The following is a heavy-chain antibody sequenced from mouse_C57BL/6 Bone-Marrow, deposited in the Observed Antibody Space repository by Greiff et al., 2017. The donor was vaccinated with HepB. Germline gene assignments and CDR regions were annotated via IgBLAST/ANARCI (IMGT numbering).Heavy chain of an antibody. Sequence: EVKLVESGVDLVKPGGSLKLSCAASGFTFSSYGMSWVRQTPDKRLEWVATISSGGSYTYYPDSVKGRFTISRDNAKNTLYLQMSSLKSEDTAMYYCARHPYYGSSYWGQGTTLTVSS. CDR2: ISSGGSYT. D-gene: IGHD1-1*01. CDR3: ARHPYYGSSY. CDR1: GFTFSSYG. J-gene: IGHJ2*01. V-gene: IGHV5-6*01.